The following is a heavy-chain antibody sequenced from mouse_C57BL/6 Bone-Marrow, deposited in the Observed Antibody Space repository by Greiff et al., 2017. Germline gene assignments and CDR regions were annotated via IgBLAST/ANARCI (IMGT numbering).Heavy chain of an antibody. D-gene: IGHD4-1*01. CDR2: INPSDSET. Sequence: QVQLQQPGAELVRPGSSVKLSCKASGYTFTSYWMDWVKQRPGQGLEWIGNINPSDSETHYNQKFKDKATLTVDNASSTAYMQLSSLTSEDSAVYYWTRSGTGVWGTGTTVTVSS. CDR3: TRSGTGV. V-gene: IGHV1-61*01. CDR1: GYTFTSYW. J-gene: IGHJ1*03.